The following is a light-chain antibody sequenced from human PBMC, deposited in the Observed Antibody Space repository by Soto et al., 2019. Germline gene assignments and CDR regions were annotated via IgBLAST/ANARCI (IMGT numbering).Light chain of an antibody. V-gene: IGKV3-20*01. CDR1: QSVSSSY. CDR2: GAS. CDR3: QQYGSAPLT. Sequence: EIVLTQSPGTLSLSPGERATLSCRASQSVSSSYLAWYQQKPGQAPRLLIYGASSRATGIPDRFSGSGSGTDLTLSMSRMEVEDFAVYCCQQYGSAPLTLGGGTKVDIK. J-gene: IGKJ4*01.